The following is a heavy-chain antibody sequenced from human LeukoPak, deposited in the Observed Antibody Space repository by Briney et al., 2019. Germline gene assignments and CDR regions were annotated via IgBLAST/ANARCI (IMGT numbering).Heavy chain of an antibody. CDR1: GGSINSSDRR. Sequence: SETLSLTCTVSGGSINSSDRRWGWIRQPPGKGLEWIGETSHSGSTNYNPSLESRVTISADTSKNQFSLKLTSVTAADTAVYYRARVERLGYEDYWGQGTLVTVSS. CDR2: TSHSGST. CDR3: ARVERLGYEDY. J-gene: IGHJ4*02. V-gene: IGHV4-39*07. D-gene: IGHD2-15*01.